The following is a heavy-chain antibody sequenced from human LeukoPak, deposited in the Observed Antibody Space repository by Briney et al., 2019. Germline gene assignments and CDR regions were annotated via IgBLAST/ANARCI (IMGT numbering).Heavy chain of an antibody. Sequence: GASVKVSCKASGYTFTGYYMHWVRQAPGQGLEWTGWINPNSGGTNYAQKFQGRVTMTRDTSISTAYMELSRLRSDDTAVYYCAREYYYDSSGYYYPSAVDYWGQGTLVTVSS. CDR1: GYTFTGYY. CDR3: AREYYYDSSGYYYPSAVDY. J-gene: IGHJ4*02. D-gene: IGHD3-22*01. CDR2: INPNSGGT. V-gene: IGHV1-2*02.